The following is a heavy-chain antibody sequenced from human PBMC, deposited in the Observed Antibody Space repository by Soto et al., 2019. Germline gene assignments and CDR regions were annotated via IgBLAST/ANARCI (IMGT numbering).Heavy chain of an antibody. CDR2: ISWNSGSI. V-gene: IGHV3-9*01. CDR1: GFTFLDYA. J-gene: IGHJ4*02. Sequence: PWGSLRLSCAASGFTFLDYAMQLFRQSPFKGLEWVSAISWNSGSIDYADSVKGRFTISRDNAKNSLYLQMNSLRAEDTALYYCAKSHTTSGWYVTTDYWGQGTRVTVSS. CDR3: AKSHTTSGWYVTTDY. D-gene: IGHD6-19*01.